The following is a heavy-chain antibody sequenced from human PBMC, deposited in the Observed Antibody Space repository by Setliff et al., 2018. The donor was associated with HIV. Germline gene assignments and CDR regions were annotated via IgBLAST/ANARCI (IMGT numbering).Heavy chain of an antibody. V-gene: IGHV1-46*01. D-gene: IGHD3-3*01. CDR1: GYTFTSYY. Sequence: GASVKVSCKASGYTFTSYYMHWVRQAPGQGLEWMGIINPSGGSTRYAQKFQGRVTMTRDTSTSTVYMELGSLRSEYTAVYYCARDGYYNSWSGYGYYYYYMDVWGKGTTVTVS. CDR2: INPSGGST. J-gene: IGHJ6*03. CDR3: ARDGYYNSWSGYGYYYYYMDV.